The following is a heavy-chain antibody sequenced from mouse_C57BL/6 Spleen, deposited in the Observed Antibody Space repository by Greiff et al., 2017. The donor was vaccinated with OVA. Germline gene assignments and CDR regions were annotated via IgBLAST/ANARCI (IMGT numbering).Heavy chain of an antibody. D-gene: IGHD1-3*01. CDR2: INPNNGGT. V-gene: IGHV1-26*01. J-gene: IGHJ2*01. CDR1: GYTFTDYY. Sequence: VQLQQSGPELVKPGASVKISCKASGYTFTDYYMNWVKQSHGKSLEWIGDINPNNGGTSYNQKFKGKATLTVDKSSSTAYMELRSLTSEDSAVYYCARSGITGYFDYWGQGTTLTVSS. CDR3: ARSGITGYFDY.